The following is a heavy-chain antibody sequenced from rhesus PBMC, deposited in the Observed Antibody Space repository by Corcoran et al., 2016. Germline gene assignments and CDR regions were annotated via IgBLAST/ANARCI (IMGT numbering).Heavy chain of an antibody. CDR3: ARDRGPGAY. V-gene: IGHV4-169*02. CDR2: IYGSGSST. D-gene: IGHD3-9*01. CDR1: GGSISSRY. J-gene: IGHJ4*01. Sequence: QLQLQESGPGLVKPSETLSVTCAVSGGSISSRYWSWIRQAPGKGLEWIGYIYGSGSSTNYNPSLKRRVTLSVDTSKNQLSLKLSSVTTADTAVYYCARDRGPGAYWGQGVLVTVSS.